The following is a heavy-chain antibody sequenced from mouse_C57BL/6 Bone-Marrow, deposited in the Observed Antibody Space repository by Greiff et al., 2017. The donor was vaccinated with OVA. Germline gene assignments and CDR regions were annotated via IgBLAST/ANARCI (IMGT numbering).Heavy chain of an antibody. V-gene: IGHV1-5*01. CDR3: TKSYGSSPYYAMDY. J-gene: IGHJ4*01. D-gene: IGHD1-1*01. CDR2: IYPGNSDT. Sequence: VQLQQSGTVLARPGASVKMSCKTSGYTFTSYWMHWVKQRPGQGLEWIGAIYPGNSDTSYNQKFKGKAKLTAVTSASTAYMELSSLTNEDSAVYYSTKSYGSSPYYAMDYWGQGTSVTVSS. CDR1: GYTFTSYW.